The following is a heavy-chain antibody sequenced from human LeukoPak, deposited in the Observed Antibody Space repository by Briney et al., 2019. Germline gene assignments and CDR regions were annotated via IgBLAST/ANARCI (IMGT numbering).Heavy chain of an antibody. Sequence: PSETLSLICIVSGDSISGKYWSWIRRPAGKGLEWLGRIYSSGTTDYSPSLMSRVTMSLDTSKNHISLRLRSVTAADTAVYYCARLDILVPRAVEWFDPWGQGTVVTVSS. J-gene: IGHJ5*01. CDR3: ARLDILVPRAVEWFDP. CDR1: GDSISGKY. CDR2: IYSSGTT. D-gene: IGHD2-2*01. V-gene: IGHV4-4*07.